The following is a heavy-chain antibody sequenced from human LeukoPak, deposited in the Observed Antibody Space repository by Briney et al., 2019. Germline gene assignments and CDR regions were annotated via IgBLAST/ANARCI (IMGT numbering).Heavy chain of an antibody. D-gene: IGHD3-22*01. Sequence: SETLSLTCTVSGGSISSGSYYWSWIRQPAGKGLEWIGRIYTSGSTNYNPSLKSRVTISVDTSKNQFSLKLSSVTAADTAVYYCARDLWGYYDSSGYYSSSWFDPWGQGTLVTVSS. V-gene: IGHV4-61*02. CDR3: ARDLWGYYDSSGYYSSSWFDP. CDR2: IYTSGST. CDR1: GGSISSGSYY. J-gene: IGHJ5*02.